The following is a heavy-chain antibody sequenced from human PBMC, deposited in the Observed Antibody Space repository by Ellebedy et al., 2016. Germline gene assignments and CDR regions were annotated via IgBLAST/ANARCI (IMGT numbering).Heavy chain of an antibody. Sequence: GGSLRLSCKGSGYSFTSYWIGWVRQMPGKGLEWMGIIYPGDSDTRYSPSFQGQVTISADKSISTAYLQWSSLKASDTAMYYCARSMSFGFVGEDYWGQGTLVTVSS. D-gene: IGHD3/OR15-3a*01. CDR3: ARSMSFGFVGEDY. V-gene: IGHV5-51*01. CDR2: IYPGDSDT. J-gene: IGHJ4*02. CDR1: GYSFTSYW.